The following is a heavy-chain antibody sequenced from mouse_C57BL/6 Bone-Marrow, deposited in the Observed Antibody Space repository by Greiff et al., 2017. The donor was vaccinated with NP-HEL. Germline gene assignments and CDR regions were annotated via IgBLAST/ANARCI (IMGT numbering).Heavy chain of an antibody. CDR3: ARPSFITALGGFAY. D-gene: IGHD1-1*01. CDR2: INPYNGGT. J-gene: IGHJ3*01. Sequence: EVQLQQSGPVLVKPGASVKMSCKASGYTFTDYYMNWVKQSHGKSLEWIGVINPYNGGTSYNQKFKGKATLTVDKSSSTAYMELNSLTSEDSAVYYCARPSFITALGGFAYWGQGTLVTVSA. V-gene: IGHV1-19*01. CDR1: GYTFTDYY.